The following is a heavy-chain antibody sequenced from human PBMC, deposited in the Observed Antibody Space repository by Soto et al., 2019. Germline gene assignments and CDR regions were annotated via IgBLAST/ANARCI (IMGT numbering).Heavy chain of an antibody. CDR2: IKQDGSEK. J-gene: IGHJ6*03. V-gene: IGHV3-7*01. CDR1: GFTFSNYW. Sequence: GGSLRLSCAASGFTFSNYWMSWVRQAPGKGLEWAANIKQDGSEKYYVDSVKGRFTISRDNAKNSLYLQMNSLRAEDTAVYYCASFNSDCSGGSCYSGNYYYYYMDVWGKGTTVTVSS. D-gene: IGHD2-15*01. CDR3: ASFNSDCSGGSCYSGNYYYYYMDV.